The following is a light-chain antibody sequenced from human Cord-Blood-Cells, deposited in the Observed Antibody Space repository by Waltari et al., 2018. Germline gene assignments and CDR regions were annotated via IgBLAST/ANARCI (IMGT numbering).Light chain of an antibody. CDR3: QQYYSTPQT. V-gene: IGKV4-1*01. J-gene: IGKJ2*01. CDR1: PSVLYSSNNKNY. Sequence: DIVMPQSPDSLAVSLGERDTINCKSSPSVLYSSNNKNYLAWYQQKPGQPPKLLIYWASTRESGVPDRFSGSGSGTDFTLTISSLQAEDVAVYYCQQYYSTPQTFGQGTKLEIK. CDR2: WAS.